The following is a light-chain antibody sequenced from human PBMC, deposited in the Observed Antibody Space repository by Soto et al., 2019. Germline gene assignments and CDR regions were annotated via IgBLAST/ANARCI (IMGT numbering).Light chain of an antibody. J-gene: IGKJ5*01. Sequence: EVVMTQSPATLSVSPGERASLSCGASQSVNNNLAWYQQKPGQAPRLLIYDASNRATGIPARFSGSGSGTDFTLTIGSLEPEDFAVYYCQQRSNWPITFGQGTRLEIK. CDR1: QSVNNN. V-gene: IGKV3-11*01. CDR3: QQRSNWPIT. CDR2: DAS.